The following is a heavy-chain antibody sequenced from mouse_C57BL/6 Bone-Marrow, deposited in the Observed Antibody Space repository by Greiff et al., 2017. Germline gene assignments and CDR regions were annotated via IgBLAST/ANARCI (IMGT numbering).Heavy chain of an antibody. CDR2: IDPSDSET. CDR3: ARSRGIMTTSRYFDV. D-gene: IGHD1-1*01. V-gene: IGHV1-52*01. Sequence: VQLQQPGAELVRPGSSVKLSCKASGYTFTSYWMHWVKQRPIQGLEWIGNIDPSDSETHYNQKFKDKATLTVDKSSSTAYMQLSSLTSEDSAVYYCARSRGIMTTSRYFDVWGTGTTVTVSS. CDR1: GYTFTSYW. J-gene: IGHJ1*03.